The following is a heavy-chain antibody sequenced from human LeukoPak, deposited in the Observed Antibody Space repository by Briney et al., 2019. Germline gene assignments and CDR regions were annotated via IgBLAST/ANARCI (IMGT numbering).Heavy chain of an antibody. CDR1: GYTFTSYA. V-gene: IGHV1-18*01. J-gene: IGHJ4*02. CDR3: ASSIAARPY. D-gene: IGHD6-6*01. Sequence: GASVKVSCRASGYTFTSYAMNWVRQAPGQGLEWMGWISAYNGNTNYAQKLQGRVTMTTDTSTSTAYMELRSLRSDDTAVYYCASSIAARPYWGQGTLVTVSS. CDR2: ISAYNGNT.